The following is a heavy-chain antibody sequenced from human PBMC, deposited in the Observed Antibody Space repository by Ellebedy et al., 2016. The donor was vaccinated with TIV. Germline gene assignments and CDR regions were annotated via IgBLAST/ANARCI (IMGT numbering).Heavy chain of an antibody. Sequence: SETLSLTCTVSGGSISSYYWSWIRQPPGKGLEWIGYIYYSGSTNYNPSLKSRVTISVDTSKNQFSLKLSSVTAAATAVYYCARSRGFWSGYYTEYHYYGMDVWGQGTTVTVSS. V-gene: IGHV4-59*01. D-gene: IGHD3-3*01. CDR2: IYYSGST. CDR3: ARSRGFWSGYYTEYHYYGMDV. J-gene: IGHJ6*02. CDR1: GGSISSYY.